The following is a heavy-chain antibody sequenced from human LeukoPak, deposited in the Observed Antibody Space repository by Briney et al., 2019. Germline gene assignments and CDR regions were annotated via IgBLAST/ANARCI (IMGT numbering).Heavy chain of an antibody. Sequence: GGSLRLSCAASGFTFSSYEMNWVRQAPGKGLEWVAVISYDGNKKYYADSVKGRFTISKDNSKNALYLQMNTLRADDTALYYCATDDDAGDYRLDYWGQGTLVTVSS. CDR2: ISYDGNKK. CDR1: GFTFSSYE. V-gene: IGHV3-30*04. J-gene: IGHJ4*02. CDR3: ATDDDAGDYRLDY. D-gene: IGHD4-17*01.